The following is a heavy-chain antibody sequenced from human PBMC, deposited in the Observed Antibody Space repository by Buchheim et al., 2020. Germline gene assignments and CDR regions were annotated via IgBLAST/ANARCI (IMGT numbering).Heavy chain of an antibody. CDR1: GFTFSTHW. V-gene: IGHV3-74*01. CDR3: EGRLAPLYGFYDY. Sequence: EVQLVESGGGVVQPGGSLRLSCAASGFTFSTHWMHWVRQVPGKGLVWVSRINPDGSSPSYADSVKGRFTISRDNAKKTLYLQMNNLRAEDTSVYYSEGRLAPLYGFYDYWGQGTL. CDR2: INPDGSSP. J-gene: IGHJ4*02. D-gene: IGHD3-10*01.